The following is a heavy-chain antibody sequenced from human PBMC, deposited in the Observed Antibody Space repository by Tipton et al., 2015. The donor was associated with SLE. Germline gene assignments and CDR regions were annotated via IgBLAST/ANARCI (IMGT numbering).Heavy chain of an antibody. Sequence: SLRLSCAASGFTFSSYAMHWVRQPPGKGLEYVSAISTNGGSSYYANSVKGRFTISRDNSKNTVHVQMSGPRAEDTAVYYCTKAVNGLPQPTCFDSWGQGNLVIVSS. CDR1: GFTFSSYA. J-gene: IGHJ4*02. V-gene: IGHV3-64*01. D-gene: IGHD5-24*01. CDR2: ISTNGGSS. CDR3: TKAVNGLPQPTCFDS.